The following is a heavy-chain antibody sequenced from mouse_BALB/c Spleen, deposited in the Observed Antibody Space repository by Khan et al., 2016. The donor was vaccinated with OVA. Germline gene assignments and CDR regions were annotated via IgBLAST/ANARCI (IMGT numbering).Heavy chain of an antibody. CDR2: IDPYDSET. V-gene: IGHV1-52*01. CDR3: ARNPFAY. CDR1: SYTFTSYW. J-gene: IGHJ3*01. Sequence: QVQLKQSGAELVRPGASVKLSCEASSYTFTSYWMNWVKQSPEQGLEWIGRIDPYDSETHYNQNFKDKAILTVDKSSSTAYMQLSSLTSEDSAVYYCARNPFAYWGQGTLVTVSA.